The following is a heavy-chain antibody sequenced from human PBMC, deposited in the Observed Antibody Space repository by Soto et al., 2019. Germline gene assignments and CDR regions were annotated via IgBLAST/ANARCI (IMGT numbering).Heavy chain of an antibody. V-gene: IGHV3-33*01. Sequence: GGSLRLSCAASGFTFSSYGMHWVRQAPGKGLAWVAVIWYDGSNKYYADSVKGRFTISRDNSKNTLYLQMNSLRAEDTAGYYCARSTIVGATIAAFDIWGQGTLVTVSS. D-gene: IGHD1-26*01. CDR3: ARSTIVGATIAAFDI. CDR2: IWYDGSNK. CDR1: GFTFSSYG. J-gene: IGHJ3*02.